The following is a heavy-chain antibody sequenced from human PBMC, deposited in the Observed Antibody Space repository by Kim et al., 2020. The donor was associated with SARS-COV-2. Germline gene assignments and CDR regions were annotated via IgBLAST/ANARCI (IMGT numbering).Heavy chain of an antibody. CDR1: GGSISSYY. J-gene: IGHJ5*02. CDR3: ARAGWTTPNNWFDP. V-gene: IGHV4-59*13. Sequence: SETLSLTCTVSGGSISSYYWSWIRQPPGKGLEWIGYIYYSGSTNYNPSLKSRVTISVDTSKNQFSLKLSSVTAADTAVYYCARAGWTTPNNWFDPWGQGTLVTVSS. CDR2: IYYSGST. D-gene: IGHD4-17*01.